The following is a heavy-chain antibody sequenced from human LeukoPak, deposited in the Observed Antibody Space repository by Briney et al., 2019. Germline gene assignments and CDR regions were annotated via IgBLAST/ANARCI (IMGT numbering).Heavy chain of an antibody. CDR3: ARSPDSSGYWDAFDI. CDR1: GYTFTGYY. V-gene: IGHV1-2*02. D-gene: IGHD3-22*01. J-gene: IGHJ3*02. Sequence: GASVKVSCKASGYTFTGYYMHWVRQAPGQGLEWMGWINPNSGGTNYAQKFQGRVTMTRDTSISTAYMELSRLRSDDTAVYYCARSPDSSGYWDAFDIWGQGTMVTVSS. CDR2: INPNSGGT.